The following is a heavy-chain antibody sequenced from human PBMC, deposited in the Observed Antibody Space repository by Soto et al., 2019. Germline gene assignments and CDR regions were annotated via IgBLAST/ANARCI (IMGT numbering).Heavy chain of an antibody. D-gene: IGHD3-22*01. J-gene: IGHJ4*02. V-gene: IGHV3-23*01. CDR2: ISGSGGST. CDR1: GFTFSSYA. CDR3: AKDFGSYYDSSGYYSY. Sequence: GGSLRLSCAASGFTFSSYAMSWVRQAPGKGLEWVSAISGSGGSTYYADSVKGRFTISRDNSKNTLYLQMNSLRAEDTAVYYCAKDFGSYYDSSGYYSYWGQGTLVTVSS.